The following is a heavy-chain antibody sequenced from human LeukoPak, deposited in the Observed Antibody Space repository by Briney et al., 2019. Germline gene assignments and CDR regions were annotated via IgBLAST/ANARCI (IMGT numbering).Heavy chain of an antibody. CDR3: ARDRSIYGSGSYYH. CDR1: GVTLRNYA. D-gene: IGHD3-10*01. J-gene: IGHJ5*02. V-gene: IGHV3-23*01. CDR2: ISGDGEST. Sequence: PGGSLRLSGAASGVTLRNYAMTWIRQAPGKGLQWVSGISGDGESTYYADSVKGRFTISRDNAKNSLYLQMNSLRDEDTAVYYCARDRSIYGSGSYYHWGQGTLVTVSS.